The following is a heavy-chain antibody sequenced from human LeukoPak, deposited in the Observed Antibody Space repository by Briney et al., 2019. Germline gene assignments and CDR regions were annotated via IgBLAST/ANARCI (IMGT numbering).Heavy chain of an antibody. D-gene: IGHD4-23*01. Sequence: SETLSLTCTVSGGSISSYYWSWIRQPAGKGLEWIGRIYTSGSTNYNPSLKSRVTISVDKSKNQFSLKLSSVTAADTAVYYCARAPYYGGRTPPNWFDPWGQGTLVTVSS. CDR3: ARAPYYGGRTPPNWFDP. V-gene: IGHV4-4*07. CDR2: IYTSGST. J-gene: IGHJ5*02. CDR1: GGSISSYY.